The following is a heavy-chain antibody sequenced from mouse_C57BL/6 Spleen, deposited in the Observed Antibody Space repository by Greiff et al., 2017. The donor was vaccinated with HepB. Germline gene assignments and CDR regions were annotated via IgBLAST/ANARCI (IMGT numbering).Heavy chain of an antibody. J-gene: IGHJ2*01. CDR2: ISYDGSN. CDR1: GYSITSGYY. CDR3: ARNSTSLGYFDY. V-gene: IGHV3-6*01. Sequence: DVQLQESGPGLVKPSQSLSLTCSVTGYSITSGYYWNWIRQFPGNKLEWMGYISYDGSNNYNPSLKNRISITRDTSKNQFFLNLNSVTTEDKPTFYCARNSTSLGYFDYWGQGPTLTVSS. D-gene: IGHD5-1*01.